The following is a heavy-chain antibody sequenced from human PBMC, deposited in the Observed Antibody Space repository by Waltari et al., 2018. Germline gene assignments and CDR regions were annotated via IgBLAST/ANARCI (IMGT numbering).Heavy chain of an antibody. J-gene: IGHJ4*02. CDR2: MGSRSDGGTA. V-gene: IGHV3-15*04. D-gene: IGHD2-2*01. CDR1: GFTFSHAW. CDR3: TTAPMPD. Sequence: EVQLVESGGGLVEPGGSLRLSCVASGFTFSHAWINWVRQAPGKGREWVGLMGSRSDGGTADYAAPVKGRFTISRDDSKDTLYLQMNNLRPEDTAVYYCTTAPMPDWGQGTLVTVSS.